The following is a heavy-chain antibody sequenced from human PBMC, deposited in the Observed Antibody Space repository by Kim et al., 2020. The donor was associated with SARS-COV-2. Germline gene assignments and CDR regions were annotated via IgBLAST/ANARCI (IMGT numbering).Heavy chain of an antibody. D-gene: IGHD2-15*01. CDR1: GFTFSNAW. Sequence: GGSLRLSCAASGFTFSNAWMSWVRQAPGKGLEWVGRIKSKTDGGTTDYAAPVKGRFTISRDDSKNTLYLQMNSLKTEDTAVYYCTTDPVVAGPITYDYWGQGTLVTVSS. V-gene: IGHV3-15*01. CDR3: TTDPVVAGPITYDY. CDR2: IKSKTDGGTT. J-gene: IGHJ4*02.